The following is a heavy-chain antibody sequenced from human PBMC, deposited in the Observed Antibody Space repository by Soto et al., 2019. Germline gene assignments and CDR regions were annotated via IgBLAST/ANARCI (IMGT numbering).Heavy chain of an antibody. CDR1: GGSFSGYY. J-gene: IGHJ4*02. V-gene: IGHV4-34*01. Sequence: SETLSLTCAVYGGSFSGYYWSWIRQPPGKGLEWIGEINHSGSTNYNPSLKSRVTISVDTSKNQFSLKLSSVTAADTAVYYCATYDILTYDFDYWGQGTLVTVSS. CDR3: ATYDILTYDFDY. CDR2: INHSGST. D-gene: IGHD3-9*01.